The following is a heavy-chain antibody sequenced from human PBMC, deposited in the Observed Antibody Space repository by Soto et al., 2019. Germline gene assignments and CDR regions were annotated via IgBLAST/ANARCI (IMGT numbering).Heavy chain of an antibody. CDR3: ARGRGRYCSGGSCFPPFDY. Sequence: QVQLQQWGAGLLKPSETLSLTCAVYGGSFSGYYWSWIRQPPGKGLEWIGEINHSGSTNYNPSLKSRVTISVDTSKNQFSLKLSSVTAADTAVYYCARGRGRYCSGGSCFPPFDYWGQGTLVTVSS. CDR1: GGSFSGYY. D-gene: IGHD2-15*01. J-gene: IGHJ4*02. CDR2: INHSGST. V-gene: IGHV4-34*01.